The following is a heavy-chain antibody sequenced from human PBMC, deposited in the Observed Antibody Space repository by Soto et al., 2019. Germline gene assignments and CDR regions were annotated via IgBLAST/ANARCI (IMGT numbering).Heavy chain of an antibody. J-gene: IGHJ4*02. CDR3: ARMYYYDSSGQEWSGYFDS. CDR2: IIPIFGTA. Sequence: SVKVSCKASVGTFSSYAISWVRQAPGQGLEWMGGIIPIFGTANYAQKFQGRVTITADESTSTAYMELSSLRSEDTAVYYCARMYYYDSSGQEWSGYFDSWGQGTLVTVSS. V-gene: IGHV1-69*13. CDR1: VGTFSSYA. D-gene: IGHD3-22*01.